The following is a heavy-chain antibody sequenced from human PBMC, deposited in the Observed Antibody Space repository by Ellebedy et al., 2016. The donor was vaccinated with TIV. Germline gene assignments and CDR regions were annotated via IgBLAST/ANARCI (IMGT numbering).Heavy chain of an antibody. CDR1: GFTFSTYW. D-gene: IGHD4-17*01. J-gene: IGHJ4*02. CDR3: ARALTTGAYYFDY. V-gene: IGHV3-74*01. CDR2: INTDGSST. Sequence: PGGSLRLSCAASGFTFSTYWMHWVRQAPGKGLMWVSRINTDGSSTGYADSVKGRFTISRDNAKNTLYLQMNGLRAEDTAVYYCARALTTGAYYFDYWGQGTLVTVSS.